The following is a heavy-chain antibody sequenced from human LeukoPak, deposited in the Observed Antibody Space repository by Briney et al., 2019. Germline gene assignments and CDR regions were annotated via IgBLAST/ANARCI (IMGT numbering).Heavy chain of an antibody. D-gene: IGHD2-2*01. CDR3: AKDLIYCSSTSCYEPGGYYYVY. V-gene: IGHV3-30*02. CDR1: GFTFSSYG. J-gene: IGHJ4*02. CDR2: IRYDGSNK. Sequence: PGGSLRLSCAASGFTFSSYGMHWVRQAPGKGLEWVAFIRYDGSNKYYADSVKGRFTISRDNSKNTLYLQMNSLRAEDTAVYYCAKDLIYCSSTSCYEPGGYYYVYWGQGTLVTVSS.